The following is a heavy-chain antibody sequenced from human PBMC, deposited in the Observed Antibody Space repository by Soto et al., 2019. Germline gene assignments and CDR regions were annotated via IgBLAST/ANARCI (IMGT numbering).Heavy chain of an antibody. D-gene: IGHD3-3*01. Sequence: ASVKVSCKASGDTFIWSAIHWVRQAPGQRLEWMGWINVANGNTKYSQKFQGRVTITRDTSATTAYMELSSLTSEDTAVYYCARGNLWSGYPYYFDYWGNGTLVTSPQ. CDR2: INVANGNT. V-gene: IGHV1-3*01. CDR1: GDTFIWSA. J-gene: IGHJ4*01. CDR3: ARGNLWSGYPYYFDY.